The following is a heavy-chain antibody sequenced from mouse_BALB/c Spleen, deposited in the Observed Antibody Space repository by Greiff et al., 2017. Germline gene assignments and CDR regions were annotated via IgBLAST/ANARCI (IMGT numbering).Heavy chain of an antibody. Sequence: QVQLQQPGAELVRPGASVKLSCKASGYTFTSYWINWVKQRPGQGLEWIGNIYPSDSYTNYNQKFKDKATLTVDKSSSTAYMQLSSPTSEDSAVYYCTRGIRAMDYWGQGTSVTVSS. CDR3: TRGIRAMDY. CDR1: GYTFTSYW. V-gene: IGHV1-69*02. CDR2: IYPSDSYT. J-gene: IGHJ4*01. D-gene: IGHD2-4*01.